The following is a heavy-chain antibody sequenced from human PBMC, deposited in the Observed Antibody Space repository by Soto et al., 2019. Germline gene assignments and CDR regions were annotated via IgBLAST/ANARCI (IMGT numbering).Heavy chain of an antibody. CDR2: IYHSGST. Sequence: SETLSLTCTVSGGSIISGGYSWNWIRQPPGKGLEWIGYIYHSGSTLYNPSLKSRVTISVDKSKNQFSLKLSSVTAADTAVYYCARDQLEGNWFDPWGQGTLVTVSS. J-gene: IGHJ5*02. V-gene: IGHV4-30-2*01. D-gene: IGHD1-1*01. CDR3: ARDQLEGNWFDP. CDR1: GGSIISGGYS.